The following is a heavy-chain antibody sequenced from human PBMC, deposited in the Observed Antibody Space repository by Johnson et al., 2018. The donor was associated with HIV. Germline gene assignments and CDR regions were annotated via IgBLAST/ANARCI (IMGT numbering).Heavy chain of an antibody. CDR1: GFTFSSYA. D-gene: IGHD1-26*01. J-gene: IGHJ3*02. Sequence: MLLVESGGGLVKPGGSLRLSCAASGFTFSSYAMHWVRQAPGRGLEYVSAISSNGGSTYYANSVKGRFHISRDNYKTTLYLQMSSLRAADMAVYYCAIEGVGVNSFDIWGQGTMVTVSS. CDR2: ISSNGGST. CDR3: AIEGVGVNSFDI. V-gene: IGHV3-64*01.